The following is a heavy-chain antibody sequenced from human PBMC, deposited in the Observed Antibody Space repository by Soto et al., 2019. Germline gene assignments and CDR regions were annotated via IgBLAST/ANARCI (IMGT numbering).Heavy chain of an antibody. CDR1: GFTFSSSG. V-gene: IGHV3-30*18. Sequence: PGGSLRLSYAASGFTFSSSGMHWVRQAPGKGLEWVAVISYDGINKYYADSVKGRFTISRDNSKNTLYLQMNSLRAEDTAVYYCAKDRRGQHRYVFDYWGQGTLVTVSS. D-gene: IGHD5-12*01. J-gene: IGHJ4*02. CDR3: AKDRRGQHRYVFDY. CDR2: ISYDGINK.